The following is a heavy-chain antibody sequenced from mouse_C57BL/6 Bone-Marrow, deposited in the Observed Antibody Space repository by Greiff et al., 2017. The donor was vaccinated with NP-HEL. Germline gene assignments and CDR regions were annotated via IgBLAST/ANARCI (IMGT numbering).Heavy chain of an antibody. CDR1: GYTFTSYW. D-gene: IGHD1-1*01. Sequence: QVQLQQPGAELVKPGASVKLSCKASGYTFTSYWMHWVKQRPGQGLEWIGMIHPNSGSTNYNEKFKSKATLTVDKASSTAYMKRSSLTSEDSAVYYCARIPITTVPSMDYRGQGTSGTVSS. V-gene: IGHV1-64*01. J-gene: IGHJ4*01. CDR3: ARIPITTVPSMDY. CDR2: IHPNSGST.